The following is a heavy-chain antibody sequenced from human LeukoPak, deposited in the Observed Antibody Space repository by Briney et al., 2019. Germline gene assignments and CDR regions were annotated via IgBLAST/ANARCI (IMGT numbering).Heavy chain of an antibody. CDR3: AREYYYDCSGRNWFDP. CDR1: GYTFTSYY. V-gene: IGHV1-46*01. J-gene: IGHJ5*02. D-gene: IGHD3-22*01. Sequence: GASVKVSCKASGYTFTSYYMHWVRQAPGQVLEWMGIINPSGGSTSYEQKFQGRVTMTRDTSTSTVYMELSSLRSEDTAVYYCAREYYYDCSGRNWFDPWGQGTLVTVSS. CDR2: INPSGGST.